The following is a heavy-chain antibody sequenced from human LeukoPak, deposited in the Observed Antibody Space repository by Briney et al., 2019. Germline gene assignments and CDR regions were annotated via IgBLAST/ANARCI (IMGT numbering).Heavy chain of an antibody. CDR1: GGSISSYY. CDR2: IYTSGST. D-gene: IGHD3-22*01. CDR3: ARDVVDYDSSGYSYYYMDV. Sequence: SETLSLTCTVSGGSISSYYWSWIRQPAGKGLEWIGRIYTSGSTNYNPSLKSRVTMSVDTSKNQFSLKLSSVTAADTAVYYCARDVVDYDSSGYSYYYMDVWGKGTTVTISS. V-gene: IGHV4-4*07. J-gene: IGHJ6*03.